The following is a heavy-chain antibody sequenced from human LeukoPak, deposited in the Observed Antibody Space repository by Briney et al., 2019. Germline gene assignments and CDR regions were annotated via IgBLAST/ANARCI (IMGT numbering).Heavy chain of an antibody. CDR3: ARDTPSGGYSYGYDY. D-gene: IGHD5-18*01. V-gene: IGHV1-3*01. CDR1: GYTFTSYA. Sequence: GASVTVSCTASGYTFTSYAMHWVRQAPGQRLEWMGWINAGNGNTKYSQKFQGRVTITRDTSASTAYMELSSLRSEDTAVCYCARDTPSGGYSYGYDYWGQGTLVTVSS. CDR2: INAGNGNT. J-gene: IGHJ4*02.